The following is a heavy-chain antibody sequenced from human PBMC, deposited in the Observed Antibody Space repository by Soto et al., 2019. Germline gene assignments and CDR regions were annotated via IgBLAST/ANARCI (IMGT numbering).Heavy chain of an antibody. J-gene: IGHJ4*02. Sequence: QVQLVESGGGVVQPGRSLRLSCAASGFTFSSYGMHWVRQAPGKGLAWVAVISYDGSNKYYADSVKGRFTISRDNSKNTLYLQMNSLRAEDTAVYYCAKDGHFGSGSYFDYWCQGTLFTVSS. CDR3: AKDGHFGSGSYFDY. V-gene: IGHV3-30*18. CDR2: ISYDGSNK. CDR1: GFTFSSYG. D-gene: IGHD3-10*01.